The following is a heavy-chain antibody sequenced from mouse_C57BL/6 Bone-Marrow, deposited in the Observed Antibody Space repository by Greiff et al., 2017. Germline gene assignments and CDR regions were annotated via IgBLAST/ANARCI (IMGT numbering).Heavy chain of an antibody. D-gene: IGHD2-4*01. Sequence: EVQLQQSGAELVRPGSSVKLSCKTSGYTFTSYGINWVKQRPGQGLDWIGYIYVGCGYTEYNEKFKGKATLTSVKSFSTDSLQISSLTCEDSAIYVCARSCYDYDEDAMDYWGQGTSVTVSS. V-gene: IGHV1-58*01. CDR2: IYVGCGYT. CDR3: ARSCYDYDEDAMDY. J-gene: IGHJ4*01. CDR1: GYTFTSYG.